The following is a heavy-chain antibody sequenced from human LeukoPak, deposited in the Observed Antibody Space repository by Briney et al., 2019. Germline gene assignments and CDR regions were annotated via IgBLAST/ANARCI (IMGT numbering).Heavy chain of an antibody. Sequence: PGGSLRLSCAAPGFTFTSYWMSWVRQAPGKGLEWVANIKEDGSEKYYVDSVKGRFTISRDNAKNSVSLQMNSLRVEDTAVYYCARIYLKMASASWGQGTLVTVSS. CDR3: ARIYLKMASAS. CDR2: IKEDGSEK. CDR1: GFTFTSYW. J-gene: IGHJ5*02. V-gene: IGHV3-7*01. D-gene: IGHD2-8*01.